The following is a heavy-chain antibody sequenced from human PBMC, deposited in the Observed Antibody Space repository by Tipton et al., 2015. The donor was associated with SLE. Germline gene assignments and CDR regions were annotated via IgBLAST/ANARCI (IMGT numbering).Heavy chain of an antibody. D-gene: IGHD4-17*01. V-gene: IGHV4-34*01. J-gene: IGHJ5*02. CDR2: ITHTGST. Sequence: TLSLTCAVYGGPFSGFYWSWVRQPPGKGLEWIGEITHTGSTNYNPSLRSRVTISVDTSKNQFSLKLSSVTAADTAVYYCARLPTGFPNWFDPWGQGTLVTVSS. CDR1: GGPFSGFY. CDR3: ARLPTGFPNWFDP.